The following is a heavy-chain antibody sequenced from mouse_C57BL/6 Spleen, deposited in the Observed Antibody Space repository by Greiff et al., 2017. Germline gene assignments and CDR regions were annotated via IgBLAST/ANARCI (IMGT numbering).Heavy chain of an antibody. CDR1: GYSFTDYN. CDR2: INPNYGTT. J-gene: IGHJ4*01. Sequence: VQLQQSGPELVKPGASVKISCKASGYSFTDYNMNWVKQSNGKSLEWIGVINPNYGTTSYNQKFKGKATLTVDQSSSTAYMQLNSLTSEDAADYYCARGNYYSSSYEDAMDYWGQGTSVTVSS. V-gene: IGHV1-39*01. CDR3: ARGNYYSSSYEDAMDY. D-gene: IGHD1-1*01.